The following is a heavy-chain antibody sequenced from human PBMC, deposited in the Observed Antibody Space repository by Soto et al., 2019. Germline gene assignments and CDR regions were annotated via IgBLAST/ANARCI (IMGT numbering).Heavy chain of an antibody. V-gene: IGHV1-46*01. CDR1: GYTFTSYY. CDR3: ARDLWGYCGTDCYPLDV. Sequence: GASVKVSCKASGYTFTSYYMHWVRQAPGQGLEWMGIINPSGGSTSYAQKFQGRVTMTTDTSTSTVYMELSSLRSEDTAVYYFARDLWGYCGTDCYPLDVWGQGTTVTVSS. D-gene: IGHD2-21*02. J-gene: IGHJ6*02. CDR2: INPSGGST.